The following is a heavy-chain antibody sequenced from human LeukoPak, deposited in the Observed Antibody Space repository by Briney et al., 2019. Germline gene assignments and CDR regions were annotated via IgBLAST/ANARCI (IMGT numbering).Heavy chain of an antibody. J-gene: IGHJ3*02. CDR2: IIPILGIA. Sequence: SVKVSCKASGGTFSSYAISWVRQAPGQGLEWMGRIIPILGIANYAQKFQGRVTITADKSTSTAYMELSSLRSEDTAVYYCAVLWFGELFGHAFDIWGQGTMVTVSS. CDR3: AVLWFGELFGHAFDI. D-gene: IGHD3-10*01. V-gene: IGHV1-69*04. CDR1: GGTFSSYA.